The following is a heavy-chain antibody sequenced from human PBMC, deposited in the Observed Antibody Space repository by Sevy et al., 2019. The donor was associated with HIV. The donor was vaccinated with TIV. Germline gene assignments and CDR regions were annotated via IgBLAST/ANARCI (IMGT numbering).Heavy chain of an antibody. V-gene: IGHV3-23*01. CDR1: GFTFVNYA. D-gene: IGHD3-16*01. CDR3: GRRVLGDK. CDR2: ISNMGTT. J-gene: IGHJ4*02. Sequence: GGSLRLSCAASGFTFVNYAVIWVRQSPGKGLEWISTISNMGTTHYADSVKGRFTISRDNSDNTVSLQMNSLRVDDTAVYYCGRRVLGDKWGQGTLVTVSS.